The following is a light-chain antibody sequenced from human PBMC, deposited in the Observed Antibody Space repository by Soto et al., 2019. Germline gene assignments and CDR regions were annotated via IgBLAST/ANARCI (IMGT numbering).Light chain of an antibody. Sequence: EKVMTQSPATLSVSPGERATLSCRASQSVSSNLAWYQQKPGQAPRLLIYGASTRATDIPARFSGSGSGTDFTLTISSLQSEDFAVYYCQKYNNWPLTFGGGTKVDIK. CDR2: GAS. CDR3: QKYNNWPLT. V-gene: IGKV3-15*01. J-gene: IGKJ4*01. CDR1: QSVSSN.